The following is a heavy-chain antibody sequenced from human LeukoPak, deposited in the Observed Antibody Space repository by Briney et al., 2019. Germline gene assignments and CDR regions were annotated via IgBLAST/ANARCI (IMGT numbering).Heavy chain of an antibody. V-gene: IGHV1-18*01. D-gene: IGHD5-12*01. Sequence: ASVKVSCKASGYTFTSYGISWVRQAPGQGLEWMGWISAYNGNTNYAQKLQGRVTMTTDTSTSTVYMELSSLGSDDTAVYYCARNIGTAVLDFWGQGALVTVSS. CDR3: ARNIGTAVLDF. CDR1: GYTFTSYG. CDR2: ISAYNGNT. J-gene: IGHJ4*02.